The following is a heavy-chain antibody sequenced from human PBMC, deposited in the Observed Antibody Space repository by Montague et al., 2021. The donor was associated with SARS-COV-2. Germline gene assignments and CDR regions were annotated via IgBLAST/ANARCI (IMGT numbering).Heavy chain of an antibody. V-gene: IGHV3-21*01. Sequence: SLRLSCAASGFTFSSYAMNWVRQAPGKGLEWVSSIIPSSSYIYYADSVKGRFTISRDNSKNSLYLQMNSLRAEDTAVYYCANLYSYGSWGQGTLVTVSS. J-gene: IGHJ4*02. CDR3: ANLYSYGS. CDR1: GFTFSSYA. CDR2: IIPSSSYI. D-gene: IGHD5-18*01.